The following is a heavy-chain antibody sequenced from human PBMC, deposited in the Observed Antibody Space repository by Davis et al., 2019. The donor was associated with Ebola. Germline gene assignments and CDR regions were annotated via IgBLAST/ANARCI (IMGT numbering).Heavy chain of an antibody. Sequence: PSETLSLTCAVYGGSFSGYYWSWIRQPPGKGLEWIGEINHSGSTNYNPSLKSRVAISVDTSKNQFSLKLSSVTAADTAVYYCARVWGIAARRGGWNWFDPWGQGTLVTVSS. D-gene: IGHD6-6*01. V-gene: IGHV4-34*01. CDR2: INHSGST. CDR1: GGSFSGYY. CDR3: ARVWGIAARRGGWNWFDP. J-gene: IGHJ5*02.